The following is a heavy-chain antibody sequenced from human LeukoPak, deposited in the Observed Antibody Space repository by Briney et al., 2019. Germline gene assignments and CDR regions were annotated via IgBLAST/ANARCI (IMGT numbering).Heavy chain of an antibody. V-gene: IGHV1-2*02. Sequence: ASVKVSCKASGYTFTGYCLHWVRLAPGQGLEWMGWLNPNSGGTNYAQDFQGRVTMTRDTSISTAYMELSRLTSDDTAVYYCARGDSYGDLDYWGQGTLVTVSS. CDR1: GYTFTGYC. J-gene: IGHJ4*02. CDR2: LNPNSGGT. D-gene: IGHD4-17*01. CDR3: ARGDSYGDLDY.